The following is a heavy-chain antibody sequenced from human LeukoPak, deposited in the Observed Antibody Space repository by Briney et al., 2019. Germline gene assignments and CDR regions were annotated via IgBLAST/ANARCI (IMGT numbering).Heavy chain of an antibody. Sequence: GGSLRLSCAASGFIFSSYGMHWVRQPPGKGLEWVAFIRSDGSDTYSAASVKGRFTISRDNSKNTLWLQMNSLRAEDTAVYYCARADCSSSTCYLRRSWFDPWGQGTLVTVSS. D-gene: IGHD2-2*01. CDR2: IRSDGSDT. V-gene: IGHV3-30*02. CDR3: ARADCSSSTCYLRRSWFDP. J-gene: IGHJ5*02. CDR1: GFIFSSYG.